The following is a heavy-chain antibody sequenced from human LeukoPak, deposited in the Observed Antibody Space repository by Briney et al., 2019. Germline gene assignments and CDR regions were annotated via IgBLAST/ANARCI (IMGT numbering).Heavy chain of an antibody. CDR2: INWNGGST. Sequence: GGSLRLSCAASGFMFADHGMTWVRQVPGKGLEWVSGINWNGGSTGYVDSVKGRFTISRDNAKNVLSLQMNSLRAEDTAFYYCARGEWDLRDWGQGTLVIVSS. CDR1: GFMFADHG. CDR3: ARGEWDLRD. D-gene: IGHD1-26*01. J-gene: IGHJ4*02. V-gene: IGHV3-20*04.